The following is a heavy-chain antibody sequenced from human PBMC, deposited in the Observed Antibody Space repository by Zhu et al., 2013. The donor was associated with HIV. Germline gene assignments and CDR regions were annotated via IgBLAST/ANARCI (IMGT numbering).Heavy chain of an antibody. V-gene: IGHV1-69*01. D-gene: IGHD3-22*01. CDR1: GGTFSSYA. CDR3: AREPTGWLLKEGWFDP. CDR2: IIPIFGTA. J-gene: IGHJ5*02. Sequence: QVQLVQSGAEVKKPGSSVKVSCKASGGTFSSYAISWVRQAPGQGLEWMGGIIPIFGTANYAQKFQGRVTITADESTSTAYMELSSLRSEDTAVYYCAREPTGWLLKEGWFDPWGPGNPGHRLL.